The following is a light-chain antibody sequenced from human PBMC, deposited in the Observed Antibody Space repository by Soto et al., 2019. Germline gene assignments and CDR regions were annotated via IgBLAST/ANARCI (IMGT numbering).Light chain of an antibody. Sequence: DIVLTQSPGTLSLSPGERATLSCRASQSISSNYLAWYQQQPGQAPRLVIHGASSRATDIPDRFSGSGSGTDFTLAIIRLEPEDFAVYYCQQYVNSPYTFGQGTKLEI. CDR3: QQYVNSPYT. V-gene: IGKV3-20*01. CDR2: GAS. J-gene: IGKJ2*01. CDR1: QSISSNY.